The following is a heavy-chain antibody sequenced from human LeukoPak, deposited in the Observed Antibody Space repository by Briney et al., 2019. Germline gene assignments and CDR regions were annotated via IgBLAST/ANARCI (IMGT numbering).Heavy chain of an antibody. J-gene: IGHJ4*02. V-gene: IGHV4-59*08. CDR3: ARVVIVATITLFDY. CDR1: GGSIGSYY. Sequence: SETLSLTCTVSGGSIGSYYWSWIRQPPGKGLEWIGYIYYSGSTNYNPSLKSRVTISVDTSKNQFSLKLSSVTAADTAVYYCARVVIVATITLFDYWGQGTLVTVSS. CDR2: IYYSGST. D-gene: IGHD5-12*01.